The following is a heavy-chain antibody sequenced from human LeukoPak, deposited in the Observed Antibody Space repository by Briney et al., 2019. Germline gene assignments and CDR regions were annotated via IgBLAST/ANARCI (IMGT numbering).Heavy chain of an antibody. D-gene: IGHD3-3*01. CDR2: ISGSGGST. J-gene: IGHJ4*02. CDR1: GFTFSSYA. V-gene: IGHV3-23*01. CDR3: ASSTYYDFWSGYLDC. Sequence: GGSLRLSCAASGFTFSSYAMSWVRQAPGKGLEWVSAISGSGGSTYYADSVKGRFTISRDNSKNTLYLQMNSLRAEDTAVYYCASSTYYDFWSGYLDCWGQGTLVTVSS.